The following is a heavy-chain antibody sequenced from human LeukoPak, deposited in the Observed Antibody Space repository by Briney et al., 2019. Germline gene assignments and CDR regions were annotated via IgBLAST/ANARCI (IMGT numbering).Heavy chain of an antibody. V-gene: IGHV3-21*01. CDR1: GFTFRSYS. CDR2: ISGSNGYF. J-gene: IGHJ4*02. Sequence: KSGGSLRLSCAASGFTFRSYSLNWIRQAPGKGLEWVASISGSNGYFYYADSVKGRFTISRDNARNSLFLQMNSLTAEDTAVYYCAREIIAATLDGWGQGTLVIVSS. D-gene: IGHD1-26*01. CDR3: AREIIAATLDG.